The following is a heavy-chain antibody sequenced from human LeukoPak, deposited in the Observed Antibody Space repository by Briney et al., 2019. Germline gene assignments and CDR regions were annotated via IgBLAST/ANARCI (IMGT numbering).Heavy chain of an antibody. J-gene: IGHJ4*02. Sequence: GGSLRLSCAASGFTFGSYGMHWVRRAPGKGLAWVSGISGDGYSTYYADSVKGRFTISRDNSKNTVYLQMNSLRDEDTAVYYCAKRSGSPRPEYFDYWGQGTLVTVSS. CDR2: ISGDGYST. V-gene: IGHV3-23*01. D-gene: IGHD1-14*01. CDR3: AKRSGSPRPEYFDY. CDR1: GFTFGSYG.